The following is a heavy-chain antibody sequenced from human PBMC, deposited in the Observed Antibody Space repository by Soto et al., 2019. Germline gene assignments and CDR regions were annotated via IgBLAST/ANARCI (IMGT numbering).Heavy chain of an antibody. CDR1: GFTFSNYA. V-gene: IGHV3-23*01. CDR3: AKDSISYNGIYVAFDV. CDR2: IGGGGDI. J-gene: IGHJ3*01. Sequence: VQLLESGGGLVQPGGSLRLSCEASGFTFSNYAMACVRQTPGEGPEWVSTIGGGGDIFYAECVQGRFIISRDDSKSTKYLQMDNLRVEDTVLYFCAKDSISYNGIYVAFDVWGQGTVVTVSS. D-gene: IGHD3-3*02.